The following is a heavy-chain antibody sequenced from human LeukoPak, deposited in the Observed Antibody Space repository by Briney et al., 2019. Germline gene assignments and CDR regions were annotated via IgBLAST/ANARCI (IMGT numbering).Heavy chain of an antibody. CDR1: GASISSYY. CDR3: ARHYGP. Sequence: SETLSLTCTVSGASISSYYWSWIRQPPGKGLEWIGDIYYSGSIKYNPSLKSRVTMSVDTSKNQFSLKLNSVTAADTAVYYCARHYGPWGQGTLVTVSS. CDR2: IYYSGSI. D-gene: IGHD3-10*01. J-gene: IGHJ5*02. V-gene: IGHV4-59*08.